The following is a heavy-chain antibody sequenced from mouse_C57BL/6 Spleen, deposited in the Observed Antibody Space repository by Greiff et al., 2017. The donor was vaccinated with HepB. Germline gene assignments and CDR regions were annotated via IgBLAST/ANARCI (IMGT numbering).Heavy chain of an antibody. D-gene: IGHD2-4*01. CDR1: GYTFTDYY. CDR3: ARGGYDYDYYFDY. V-gene: IGHV1-19*01. CDR2: INPYNGGT. J-gene: IGHJ2*01. Sequence: VQLQQSGPVLVKPGASVKMSCKASGYTFTDYYMNWVKQSHGKSLEWIGVINPYNGGTSYNQKFKGKATLTVDKSSSTAYMELNSLTSEDSAVYYCARGGYDYDYYFDYWGQGTTLTVSS.